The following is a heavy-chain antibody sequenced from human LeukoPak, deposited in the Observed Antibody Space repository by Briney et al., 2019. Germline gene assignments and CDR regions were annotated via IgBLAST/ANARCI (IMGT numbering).Heavy chain of an antibody. CDR1: GYTFTGYY. CDR3: ARDLEYGRFDP. J-gene: IGHJ5*02. D-gene: IGHD3-3*01. CDR2: INPNSGGA. Sequence: ASVKVSCKASGYTFTGYYMHWVRQAPGQGLEWMGWINPNSGGANYAQKFQGRVTLTRDTSASTAYMELSSLRSEDMAVYYCARDLEYGRFDPWGQGNLVTVSS. V-gene: IGHV1-2*02.